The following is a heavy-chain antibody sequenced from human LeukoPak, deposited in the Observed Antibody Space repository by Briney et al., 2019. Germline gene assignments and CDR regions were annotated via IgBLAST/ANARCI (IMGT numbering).Heavy chain of an antibody. CDR3: AKESYDSSGPGLDY. CDR1: GFTFSSYG. J-gene: IGHJ4*02. D-gene: IGHD3-22*01. Sequence: GGSLRLSCAASGFTFSSYGMHWVRQAPGKGLEWVAVIWCDGSNKYYADSVKGRFTISRDNSKNTLSLQMNSLRAEDTAVYYCAKESYDSSGPGLDYWGQGTLVTVSS. V-gene: IGHV3-33*06. CDR2: IWCDGSNK.